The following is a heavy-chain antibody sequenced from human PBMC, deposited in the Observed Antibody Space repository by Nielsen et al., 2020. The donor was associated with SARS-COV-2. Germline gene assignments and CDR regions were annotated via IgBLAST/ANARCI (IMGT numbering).Heavy chain of an antibody. CDR1: GYTFTSYA. V-gene: IGHV1-3*01. Sequence: ASVKVSCKASGYTFTSYAMHWVRQAPGQRLEWMGWINAGNGNTKYSQKFQGRVTITRDTSASTAYMELSSLRSEDTAVYYRARDYDSSGYSRYDAFDIWGQGTMVTVSS. D-gene: IGHD3-22*01. CDR2: INAGNGNT. CDR3: ARDYDSSGYSRYDAFDI. J-gene: IGHJ3*02.